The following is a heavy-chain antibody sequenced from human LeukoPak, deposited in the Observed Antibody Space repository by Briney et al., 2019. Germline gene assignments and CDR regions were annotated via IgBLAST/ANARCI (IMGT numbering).Heavy chain of an antibody. J-gene: IGHJ4*02. V-gene: IGHV4-4*09. CDR2: IHTGGGT. D-gene: IGHD6-6*01. Sequence: SETLSLTCTVSGDSISSYYWSWIRQPPGQGLEWIGYIHTGGGTSYIPSLKGRVTISIDTSKNQFSLNLSSVTAADSAVYYCARLTRLSTSHDRYYLDYWGQGTLVTVSS. CDR1: GDSISSYY. CDR3: ARLTRLSTSHDRYYLDY.